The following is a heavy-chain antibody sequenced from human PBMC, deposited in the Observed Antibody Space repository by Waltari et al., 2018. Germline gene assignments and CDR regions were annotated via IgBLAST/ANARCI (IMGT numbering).Heavy chain of an antibody. CDR3: VKMNQMGAFDY. Sequence: EVRLVESGGGLVKPGESLRISCAASGLPFSTVWMTWVRQAPGKGLDWVGLIKSKTGGGTTDYAAPVKGRFTILRDDSKNTLYLQMDSLKTEDTAVYYCVKMNQMGAFDYWGQGTLVTVSS. V-gene: IGHV3-15*01. J-gene: IGHJ4*02. CDR2: IKSKTGGGTT. CDR1: GLPFSTVW. D-gene: IGHD2-8*01.